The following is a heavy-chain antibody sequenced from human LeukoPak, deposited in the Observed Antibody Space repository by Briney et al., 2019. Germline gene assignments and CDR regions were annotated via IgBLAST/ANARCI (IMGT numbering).Heavy chain of an antibody. CDR2: VYTGGST. J-gene: IGHJ2*01. Sequence: PGGSLRLSCAASGFTVSSNYMNWVRQAPGKGLEWVSVVYTGGSTYYADSVKGRFTISRDNPKNTVYLQVNSLRAEDTAVYYCARDLAVGRWPLWHFDLWGRGTLVTVSS. D-gene: IGHD5-24*01. CDR3: ARDLAVGRWPLWHFDL. V-gene: IGHV3-66*01. CDR1: GFTVSSNY.